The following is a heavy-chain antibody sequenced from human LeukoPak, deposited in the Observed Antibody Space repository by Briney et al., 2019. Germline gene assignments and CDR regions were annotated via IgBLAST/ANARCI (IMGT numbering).Heavy chain of an antibody. CDR2: IGTAGDT. CDR3: ARGHVQQWVNSPWFDP. J-gene: IGHJ5*02. CDR1: GFTFSSYD. V-gene: IGHV3-13*01. D-gene: IGHD6-19*01. Sequence: KAGGSLRLSCAASGFTFSSYDMHWVRHATGKGLEWVSAIGTAGDTYYPGSVKGRFTISRENAKNSLYLQMNSLRAGDTAVYYCARGHVQQWVNSPWFDPWGQGTLVTVSS.